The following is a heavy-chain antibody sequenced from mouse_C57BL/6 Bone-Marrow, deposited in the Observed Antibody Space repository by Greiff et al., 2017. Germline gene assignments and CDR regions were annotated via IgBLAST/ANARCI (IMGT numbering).Heavy chain of an antibody. J-gene: IGHJ2*01. D-gene: IGHD1-1*01. Sequence: EVKLVESGGDLVKPGGSLKLSCAASGFTFSSYGMSWVRPTPDKRLAWVATLSSGGSYTSYPDSVNGRFTISRDNAKNTLYLQMSSLKSEDTAMYYCARPIYYYGYFDYWGQGTTLTVSS. CDR3: ARPIYYYGYFDY. V-gene: IGHV5-6*01. CDR2: LSSGGSYT. CDR1: GFTFSSYG.